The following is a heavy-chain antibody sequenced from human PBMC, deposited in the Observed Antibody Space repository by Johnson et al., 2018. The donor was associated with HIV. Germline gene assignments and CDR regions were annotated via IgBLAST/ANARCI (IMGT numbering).Heavy chain of an antibody. J-gene: IGHJ3*02. Sequence: EVQLVESGGGVVRPGGSLRLSCAASGFTFDDYGMSWVRQGPGKGLEWVSGSNWNGRSTGYGDSVTGRFPISRANSKNTLYLQMNSLRAEDTAVYYCAVMTEIVVVPAATSDDAFDIWGQGTMVTVSS. CDR2: SNWNGRST. CDR3: AVMTEIVVVPAATSDDAFDI. D-gene: IGHD2-2*01. V-gene: IGHV3-20*04. CDR1: GFTFDDYG.